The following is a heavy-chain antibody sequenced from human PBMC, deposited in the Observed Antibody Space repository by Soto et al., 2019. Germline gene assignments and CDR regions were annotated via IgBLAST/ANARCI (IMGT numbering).Heavy chain of an antibody. CDR3: AGDRCSGGSCYLNWFDP. D-gene: IGHD2-15*01. J-gene: IGHJ5*02. Sequence: EVQLAESGGGLVQPVGSLILSCAASGFTFSTSSMNWVRQAPGKGLEWVSYISSSSSTIYYADSVKGRFTIARDNARNSLYLQMNSLRDEDTAVYYCAGDRCSGGSCYLNWFDPWGQGTLVTVSS. V-gene: IGHV3-48*02. CDR1: GFTFSTSS. CDR2: ISSSSSTI.